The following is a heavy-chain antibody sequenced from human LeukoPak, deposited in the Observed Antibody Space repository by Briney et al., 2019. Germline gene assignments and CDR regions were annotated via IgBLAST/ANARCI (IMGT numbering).Heavy chain of an antibody. CDR2: INPQNGGT. Sequence: EASVEVSCKASGITVTDYFIHSVRQAPGQGLEWMGWINPQNGGTNYAQTFQGRVTMTRDTSITTAYIELSRLRSRVPAGYYCAGGGYYERGGGGFDYWGQGTLVTVSS. V-gene: IGHV1-2*02. CDR3: AGGGYYERGGGGFDY. D-gene: IGHD3-22*01. CDR1: GITVTDYF. J-gene: IGHJ4*02.